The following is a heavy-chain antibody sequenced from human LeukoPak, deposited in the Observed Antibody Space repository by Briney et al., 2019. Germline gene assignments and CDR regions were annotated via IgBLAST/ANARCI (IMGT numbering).Heavy chain of an antibody. CDR1: GIIFSSYG. D-gene: IGHD3-10*01. CDR2: ISNDGSNK. Sequence: GGSLRLSCAASGIIFSSYGMHWVRQAPGKGLEWVAVISNDGSNKYYADSVKGRFTISRDNSKNTLYLQMNSLRAEDTAVYYCAKDRLVGDDYWGQGTLVTVSS. CDR3: AKDRLVGDDY. J-gene: IGHJ4*02. V-gene: IGHV3-30*18.